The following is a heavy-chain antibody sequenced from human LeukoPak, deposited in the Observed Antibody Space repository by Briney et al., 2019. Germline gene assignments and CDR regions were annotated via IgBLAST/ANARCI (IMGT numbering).Heavy chain of an antibody. J-gene: IGHJ4*02. CDR2: IYHNGNT. CDR3: ARVDTSGWKLYFDY. Sequence: SETLSLTCAVSGFSISSGYYWGWIRQSPGKGLEWIGTIYHNGNTYYNPSLKSRVTISVDTSKSQFSLKLSSVTAADTALYYCARVDTSGWKLYFDYWGQGILVTVSS. CDR1: GFSISSGYY. V-gene: IGHV4-38-2*01. D-gene: IGHD6-19*01.